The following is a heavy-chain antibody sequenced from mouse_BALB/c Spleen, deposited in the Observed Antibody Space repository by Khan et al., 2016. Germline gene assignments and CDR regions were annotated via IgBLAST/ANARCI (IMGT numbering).Heavy chain of an antibody. CDR1: GFDFSRYW. V-gene: IGHV4-1*02. D-gene: IGHD1-1*01. Sequence: EVKLLESGGGLVQPGGSLKLSCAASGFDFSRYWMSWVRQAPGKGLEWIGEINPDSSTINYTPSLKDKFIISRDNAKNTLYLQMSKVSSEDTALNDRASHYYGSGDWYFDVRGAGTTVTVSS. J-gene: IGHJ1*01. CDR3: ASHYYGSGDWYFDV. CDR2: INPDSSTI.